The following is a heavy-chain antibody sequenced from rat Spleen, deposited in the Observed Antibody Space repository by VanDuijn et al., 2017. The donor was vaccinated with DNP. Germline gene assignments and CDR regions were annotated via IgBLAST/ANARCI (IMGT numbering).Heavy chain of an antibody. J-gene: IGHJ2*01. Sequence: EVQLVESGGGLVQPGRTLKLSCTASGLTFSNYGMAWVRQAPTEGLEWVATISTGGGTLYYRDSVKGRFTISRDDAKSSLYLQMNSLKSEDTATYYCARHWDYWGQGVMVTVSS. CDR3: ARHWDY. CDR2: ISTGGGTL. D-gene: IGHD5-1*01. V-gene: IGHV5S13*01. CDR1: GLTFSNYG.